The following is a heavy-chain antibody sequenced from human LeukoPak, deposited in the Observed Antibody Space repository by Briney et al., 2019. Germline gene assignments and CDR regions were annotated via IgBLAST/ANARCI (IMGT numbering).Heavy chain of an antibody. J-gene: IGHJ3*02. CDR1: GFTFDDYA. D-gene: IGHD2-2*01. V-gene: IGHV3-9*01. Sequence: GGSLRLSCAASGFTFDDYAMHWVRQAPGKGLEWVSGISWNSGSIGYADSVKGRFTISRDNAKNTLYLQVNSLRAEDTAVYYCALGLRYCSSTSCYPYAFDIWGQGTVVTVSS. CDR3: ALGLRYCSSTSCYPYAFDI. CDR2: ISWNSGSI.